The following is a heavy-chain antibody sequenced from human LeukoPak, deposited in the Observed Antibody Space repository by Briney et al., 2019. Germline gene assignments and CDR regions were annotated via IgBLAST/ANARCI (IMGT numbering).Heavy chain of an antibody. J-gene: IGHJ4*02. Sequence: GGSLRLSCAASGFTFSSYSMNWVRQAPGKGLEWVSSISSSGSFIYYADSLRGRFTISRDNAKNSLYLQMNSLRAEDTAVYYWARGSCSSVSCNLDSWGQGTLVTVSS. CDR1: GFTFSSYS. V-gene: IGHV3-21*01. D-gene: IGHD2-2*01. CDR2: ISSSGSFI. CDR3: ARGSCSSVSCNLDS.